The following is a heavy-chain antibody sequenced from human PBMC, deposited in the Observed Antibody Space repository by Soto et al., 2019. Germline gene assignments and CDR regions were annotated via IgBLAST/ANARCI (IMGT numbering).Heavy chain of an antibody. J-gene: IGHJ4*02. V-gene: IGHV3-20*04. D-gene: IGHD1-26*01. Sequence: GESLKISCAASGFTFDDYGMSWVRQAPGKGLEWVSGINWNGGSTGYADSVKGRFTISRDNAKNSLYLQMNSLRAEDTALYYCARGRVGATTPFGYWGQGTLVTVSS. CDR3: ARGRVGATTPFGY. CDR2: INWNGGST. CDR1: GFTFDDYG.